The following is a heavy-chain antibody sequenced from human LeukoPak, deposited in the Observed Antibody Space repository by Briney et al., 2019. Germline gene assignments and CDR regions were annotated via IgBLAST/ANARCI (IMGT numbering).Heavy chain of an antibody. CDR2: INHSGST. CDR3: ARAPYYDHVWGSYRPYYFDY. V-gene: IGHV4-34*01. J-gene: IGHJ4*02. D-gene: IGHD3-16*02. Sequence: SQTLSLNYADNGGSFSGYYWSWIRQPPGKELKWIGEINHSGSTNYNPSLKSRVTISVDTSKNQFSLKLSSVTAADTAVYYCARAPYYDHVWGSYRPYYFDYWGQGTLVTVSS. CDR1: GGSFSGYY.